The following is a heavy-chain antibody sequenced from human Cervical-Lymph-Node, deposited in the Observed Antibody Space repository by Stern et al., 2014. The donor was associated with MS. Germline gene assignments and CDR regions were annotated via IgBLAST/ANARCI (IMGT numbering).Heavy chain of an antibody. CDR3: ARDDGGFCTGGTCSNY. Sequence: QVQLVQSGAEVKKPGASVKVSCKASGYTFTSYSISWVRQAPGQGLEWMGWIIAYNGNTNYAKKLQGRVTMTTDTSTSTAYMELRSLGSDDSAVYYCARDDGGFCTGGTCSNYWGQGTLVTVSS. D-gene: IGHD2-15*01. J-gene: IGHJ4*02. CDR2: IIAYNGNT. V-gene: IGHV1-18*01. CDR1: GYTFTSYS.